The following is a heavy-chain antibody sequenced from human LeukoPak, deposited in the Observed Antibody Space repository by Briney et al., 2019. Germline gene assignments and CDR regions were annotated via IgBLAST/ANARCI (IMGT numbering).Heavy chain of an antibody. V-gene: IGHV4-59*11. CDR1: GGSISSHF. CDR2: MYYSGSA. D-gene: IGHD1-1*01. Sequence: SETLSLTCSVSGGSISSHFWSWIRQPPGKGLELIGHMYYSGSANYNPSLKSRVTISVDTSKNQVSLKLSSVTAADTAVYYCARDRTGNNWFDPWGQGTLVTVSA. CDR3: ARDRTGNNWFDP. J-gene: IGHJ5*02.